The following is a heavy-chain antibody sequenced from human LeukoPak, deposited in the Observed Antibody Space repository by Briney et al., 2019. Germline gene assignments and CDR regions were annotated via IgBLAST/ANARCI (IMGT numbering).Heavy chain of an antibody. J-gene: IGHJ3*02. D-gene: IGHD3-3*01. CDR2: ISAYNGNT. Sequence: ASVKVSCKASGYTFTSYGISWVRQAPGQGLEWMGWISAYNGNTNYAQKLQGRVTMTTDTSTSTAYMELRSLRSDDTAVYYCARDFPYDYDFCSGYSHDAFDIWGQGTMVTVSS. CDR1: GYTFTSYG. CDR3: ARDFPYDYDFCSGYSHDAFDI. V-gene: IGHV1-18*01.